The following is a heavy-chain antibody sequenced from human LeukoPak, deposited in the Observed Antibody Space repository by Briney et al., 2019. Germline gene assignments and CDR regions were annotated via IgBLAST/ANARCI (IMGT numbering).Heavy chain of an antibody. CDR1: GFTFSSYS. J-gene: IGHJ3*02. D-gene: IGHD4-17*01. V-gene: IGHV3-48*01. CDR2: ISSSSSTI. Sequence: GGSLRLSCAASGFTFSSYSMNWVRQAPGKGLEWVSYISSSSSTIYYADSVKGRFTISRDNAKNSLYLQMNSLRAEDTAVYYCARELYGDYGALDIWGQGTMVTVSS. CDR3: ARELYGDYGALDI.